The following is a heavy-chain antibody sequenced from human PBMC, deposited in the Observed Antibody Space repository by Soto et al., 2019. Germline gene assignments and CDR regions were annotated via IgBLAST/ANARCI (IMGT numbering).Heavy chain of an antibody. CDR1: GFTFSSYW. Sequence: GGSLRLSCAASGFTFSSYWMSWVRQAPGKGLEWVANIKQDGSEKYYVDSVKGRFTISRDNAKNSLYLQMNSLRADDTAVYYWAREGPTVVAATPGGGDGEVDYWGQGTLVTVSS. CDR2: IKQDGSEK. J-gene: IGHJ4*02. D-gene: IGHD2-15*01. CDR3: AREGPTVVAATPGGGDGEVDY. V-gene: IGHV3-7*03.